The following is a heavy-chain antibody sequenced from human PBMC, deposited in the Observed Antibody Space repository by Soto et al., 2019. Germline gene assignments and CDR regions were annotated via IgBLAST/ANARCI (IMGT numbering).Heavy chain of an antibody. CDR1: GFSLSTTRVG. V-gene: IGHV2-5*02. Sequence: QITLKESGPTLVKPTQTLTLTCTFSGFSLSTTRVGVGWIRQPPGKALEWLALIYWDDDKRYSPSLKSRLTITKDTSKNQVVLTTTNMDPVDTATYYCAHSVVAGLGYDFDYWGQGTLATVSS. D-gene: IGHD6-19*01. J-gene: IGHJ4*02. CDR2: IYWDDDK. CDR3: AHSVVAGLGYDFDY.